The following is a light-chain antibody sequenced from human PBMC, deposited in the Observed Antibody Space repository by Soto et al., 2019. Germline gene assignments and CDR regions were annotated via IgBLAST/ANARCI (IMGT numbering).Light chain of an antibody. CDR1: SSEVGGYNY. V-gene: IGLV2-14*01. CDR2: DVS. CDR3: SSYTSSSTPYV. Sequence: QSALTQPASVSGSPGQSITISCTGTSSEVGGYNYVSWYQQHPGKAPKLMIYDVSNRPSGASNRFSGSKSGNTASLTISGLQAEDEADYYCSSYTSSSTPYVFGTGTKVTVL. J-gene: IGLJ1*01.